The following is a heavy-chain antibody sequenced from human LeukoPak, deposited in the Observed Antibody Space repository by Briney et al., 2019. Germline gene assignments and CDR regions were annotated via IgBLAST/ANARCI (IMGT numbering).Heavy chain of an antibody. D-gene: IGHD2-15*01. CDR1: GGSISSYY. Sequence: SETLSLTCTVSGGSISSYYWSWIRQPPGKGLEWIGYIYYSGSTNYNPSLKSRVTISVDTSKNQFSLKLSSVTAADTAVYYCARVPARYYFDYWGQGTLATVSS. V-gene: IGHV4-59*01. CDR3: ARVPARYYFDY. CDR2: IYYSGST. J-gene: IGHJ4*02.